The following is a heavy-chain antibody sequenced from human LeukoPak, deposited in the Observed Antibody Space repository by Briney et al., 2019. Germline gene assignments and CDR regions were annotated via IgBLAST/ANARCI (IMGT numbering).Heavy chain of an antibody. V-gene: IGHV3-30*02. Sequence: SGGSLRLSCAASGFTFKNFGMHGVRQARGKGLEGVAVIRYDGNNKYYTDSVKGRFTISRDNTKNTLYREMESVISEDTAVYYCVKDANSEPVAFDIWGTGTLVTASS. CDR2: IRYDGNNK. CDR3: VKDANSEPVAFDI. D-gene: IGHD1-14*01. J-gene: IGHJ3*02. CDR1: GFTFKNFG.